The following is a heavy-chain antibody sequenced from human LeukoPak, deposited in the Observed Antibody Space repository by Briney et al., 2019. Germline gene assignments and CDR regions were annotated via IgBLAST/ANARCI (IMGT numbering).Heavy chain of an antibody. V-gene: IGHV1-18*01. Sequence: GASVKVSCKASGYTFTSYGISWVRQAPGQGLEWMGWISAYNGNTNYAQKLQGRVTMTTDTSTSTAYTELRSLRSDDTAVYYCARDSLGYYDSSGYYPSNYYYYMDVWGKGTTVTVSS. CDR2: ISAYNGNT. CDR3: ARDSLGYYDSSGYYPSNYYYYMDV. CDR1: GYTFTSYG. D-gene: IGHD3-22*01. J-gene: IGHJ6*03.